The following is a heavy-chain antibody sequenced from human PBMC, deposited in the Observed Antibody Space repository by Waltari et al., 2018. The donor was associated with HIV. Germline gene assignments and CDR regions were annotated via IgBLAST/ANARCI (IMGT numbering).Heavy chain of an antibody. J-gene: IGHJ5*02. CDR1: GGSFSGYY. D-gene: IGHD1-7*01. CDR3: ARGCITGTTPKLDWFDP. CDR2: INHSGST. V-gene: IGHV4-34*01. Sequence: QVQLQQWGAGLLKPSEPLSLTCAVYGGSFSGYYWSCIRPPPGKGLDWIGEINHSGSTNYNPSLKSRVTISVDTSKNQFSLKLSSVTAADTAVYYCARGCITGTTPKLDWFDPWGQGTLVTVSS.